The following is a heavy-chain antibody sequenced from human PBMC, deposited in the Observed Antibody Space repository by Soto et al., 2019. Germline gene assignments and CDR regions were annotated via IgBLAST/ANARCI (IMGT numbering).Heavy chain of an antibody. CDR2: TYYRSKLYN. Sequence: QVQLQQSGPGLVKPSQTLTLTCAISGDSVSSNSAIWNCITQSPSRGLEWLGRTYYRSKLYNNYAESVIGRLPVNPDTFKNQCSLQLNSVTPGDTVVYYCSTWHFEYWGQGALVTVSS. V-gene: IGHV6-1*01. CDR3: STWHFEY. CDR1: GDSVSSNSAI. J-gene: IGHJ4*02.